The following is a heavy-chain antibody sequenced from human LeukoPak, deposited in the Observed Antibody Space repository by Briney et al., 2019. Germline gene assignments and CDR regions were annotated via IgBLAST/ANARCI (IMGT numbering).Heavy chain of an antibody. CDR3: ARHVYGSGSYRTTNWFDP. V-gene: IGHV4-39*01. J-gene: IGHJ5*02. Sequence: SETLSLTCTVSGGSISSSSYYWGWIRQPPGKGLEWIGSIYYSGSTYYNPSLKSRVTISVDTSKNQFSLKLSSVTAADTAVYYCARHVYGSGSYRTTNWFDPWGQGTLVTVSS. D-gene: IGHD3-10*01. CDR2: IYYSGST. CDR1: GGSISSSSYY.